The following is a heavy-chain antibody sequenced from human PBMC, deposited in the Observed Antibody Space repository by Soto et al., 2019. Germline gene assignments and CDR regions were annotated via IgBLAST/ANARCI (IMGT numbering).Heavy chain of an antibody. CDR3: ARDQEVATIRGNWFDP. J-gene: IGHJ5*02. CDR2: ISSSSSYI. Sequence: GGSLRLSCAASGFTFSSYSMNWVRQAPGKGLEWVSSISSSSSYIYYADSVKGRFTISRDNAKNSLYLQMNSLRAEDTAVYYCARDQEVATIRGNWFDPWGQGTLVTVSS. V-gene: IGHV3-21*01. D-gene: IGHD5-12*01. CDR1: GFTFSSYS.